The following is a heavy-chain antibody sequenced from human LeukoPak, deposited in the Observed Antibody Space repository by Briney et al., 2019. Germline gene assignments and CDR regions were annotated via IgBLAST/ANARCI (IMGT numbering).Heavy chain of an antibody. D-gene: IGHD6-19*01. CDR1: GGSFSGYY. V-gene: IGHV4-34*01. CDR3: ARGKGGWYRPFDY. J-gene: IGHJ4*02. CDR2: INHSGST. Sequence: PSETLSLTCAVYGGSFSGYYWSWIRQPPGKGLEWIGEINHSGSTNYNPSLKSRATISVDTSKNQFSLKLSSVTAADTAVYYCARGKGGWYRPFDYWGQGTLVTVSS.